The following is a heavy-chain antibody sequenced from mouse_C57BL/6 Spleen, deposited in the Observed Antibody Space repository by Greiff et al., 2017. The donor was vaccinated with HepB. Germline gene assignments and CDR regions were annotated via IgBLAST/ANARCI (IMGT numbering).Heavy chain of an antibody. CDR3: ARGSYYYGSSYAMDY. CDR1: GYAFSSSW. J-gene: IGHJ4*01. Sequence: VKLQESGPELVKPGASVKISCKASGYAFSSSWMNWVKQRPGKGLEWIGRIYPGDGDTNYNGKFKGKATLTADKSSSTAYMQLSSLTSEDSAVYFCARGSYYYGSSYAMDYWGQGTSVTVSS. CDR2: IYPGDGDT. V-gene: IGHV1-82*01. D-gene: IGHD1-1*01.